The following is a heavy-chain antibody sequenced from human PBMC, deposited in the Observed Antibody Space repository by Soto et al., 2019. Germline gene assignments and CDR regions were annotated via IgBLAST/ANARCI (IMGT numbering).Heavy chain of an antibody. CDR2: ISAYNGNT. CDR3: ARSLFNYYDSSGYYYAGYFDY. D-gene: IGHD3-22*01. V-gene: IGHV1-18*01. J-gene: IGHJ4*02. Sequence: QVQLVQSGAEVKKPGASVKVSCKASGYTFTSYGISWVRQAPGQGLEWMGWISAYNGNTNYAQKLQGRVTMTTDTSTSTAYMELRSLRSDDTAVYYFARSLFNYYDSSGYYYAGYFDYWGQGTLVTVSS. CDR1: GYTFTSYG.